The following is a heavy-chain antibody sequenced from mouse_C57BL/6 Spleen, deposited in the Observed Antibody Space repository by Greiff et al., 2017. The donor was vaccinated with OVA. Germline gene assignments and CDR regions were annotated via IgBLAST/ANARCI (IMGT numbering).Heavy chain of an antibody. J-gene: IGHJ4*01. CDR3: ARSNTVVATDYAVDY. V-gene: IGHV1-52*01. D-gene: IGHD1-1*01. CDR1: GYTFTSYW. Sequence: QVQLQQPGAELVRPGSSVKLSCKASGYTFTSYWMHWVKQRPIQGLEWIGNIDSSDSETHYNQKFKDKSTLTVDKSSSTASMQLSSLTSEDSAVYDFARSNTVVATDYAVDYWGQGTSVTVSS. CDR2: IDSSDSET.